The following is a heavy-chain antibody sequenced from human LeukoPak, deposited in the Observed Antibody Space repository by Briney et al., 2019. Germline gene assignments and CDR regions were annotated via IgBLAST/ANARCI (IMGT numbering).Heavy chain of an antibody. V-gene: IGHV3-30*18. CDR3: AKFQATAARGYFDY. J-gene: IGHJ4*02. D-gene: IGHD5-18*01. CDR1: GFTFSSYG. CDR2: ISYDGSNK. Sequence: GRSLRLSCAASGFTFSSYGMHWVRQAPGKGLEWVAVISYDGSNKYYADSVKGRFTISRDNSKNTLYLQMNSLRAEDTAVYYCAKFQATAARGYFDYWGQGTLVTVSS.